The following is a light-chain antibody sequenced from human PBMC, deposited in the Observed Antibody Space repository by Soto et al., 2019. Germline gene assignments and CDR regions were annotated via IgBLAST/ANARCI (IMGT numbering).Light chain of an antibody. CDR2: AAS. V-gene: IGKV1-16*01. CDR1: ETISNF. CDR3: QQYYSYPRT. Sequence: DIKMTQSPSSLSASVGDRVIITCRASETISNFLNWYQQKPGKAPNLLIYAASTLQSGVPSRFSGSGSGTDFTLTISCLQSEDFATYYCQQYYSYPRTFGQGTKVDIK. J-gene: IGKJ1*01.